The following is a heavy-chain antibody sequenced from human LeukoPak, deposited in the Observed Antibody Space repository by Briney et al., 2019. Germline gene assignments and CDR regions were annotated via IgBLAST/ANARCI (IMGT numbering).Heavy chain of an antibody. J-gene: IGHJ6*02. CDR1: GYTFTGYY. V-gene: IGHV1-2*02. Sequence: ASVNVSCKASGYTFTGYYMHWVRQAPGQGLEWMGWINPNSGGTNYAQKFQGRVTMTRDTSISTAYMELSRLRSDDTAVYYCAILVVPAAKLNYYYYGMDVWGQGTTVTVSS. CDR2: INPNSGGT. CDR3: AILVVPAAKLNYYYYGMDV. D-gene: IGHD2-2*01.